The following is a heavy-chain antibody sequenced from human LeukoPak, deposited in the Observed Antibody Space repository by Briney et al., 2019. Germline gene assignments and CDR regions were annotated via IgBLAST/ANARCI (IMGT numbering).Heavy chain of an antibody. CDR2: ISSGSGTI. J-gene: IGHJ2*01. Sequence: GGSLRLSCAASGSTFSSYNINWVRQAPGKGLEWVSYISSGSGTIYYADSVKGRFTISRDNAKNSLFLQMNSLRAEDTAVYYCAALRGLQDWYFDLWGRGTLVTVSS. CDR3: AALRGLQDWYFDL. CDR1: GSTFSSYN. V-gene: IGHV3-48*01. D-gene: IGHD4-17*01.